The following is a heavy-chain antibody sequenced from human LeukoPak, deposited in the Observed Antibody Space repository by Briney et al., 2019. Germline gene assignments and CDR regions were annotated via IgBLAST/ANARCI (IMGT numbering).Heavy chain of an antibody. J-gene: IGHJ4*02. CDR1: GFTFSSYW. V-gene: IGHV3-7*01. Sequence: PGGSLRLSYAASGFTFSSYWMSWVRQAPGKGLEWVANIKQDGSEKYYVDSVKGRFTISRDNAKNSLYLQMNSPRAEDTAVYYCARDLSLGHTDYWGQGTLVTVSS. CDR3: ARDLSLGHTDY. CDR2: IKQDGSEK.